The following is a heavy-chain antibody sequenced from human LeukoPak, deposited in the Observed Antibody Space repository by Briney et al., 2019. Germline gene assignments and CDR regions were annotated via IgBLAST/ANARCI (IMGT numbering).Heavy chain of an antibody. CDR1: GGSFSGYY. V-gene: IGHV4-34*01. CDR3: ARDAGQKTSIAARAGFDY. J-gene: IGHJ4*02. D-gene: IGHD6-6*01. Sequence: SETLSLTCAVYGGSFSGYYWSWIRQPPGKGLEWIGEINHSGSTNYNPSLKSRVTISVDTSKNQFSLKLSSVTAADTAVYYCARDAGQKTSIAARAGFDYWGQGTLVTVSS. CDR2: INHSGST.